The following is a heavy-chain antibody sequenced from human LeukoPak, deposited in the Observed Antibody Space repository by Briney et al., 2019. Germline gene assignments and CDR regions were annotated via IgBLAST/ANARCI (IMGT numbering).Heavy chain of an antibody. Sequence: ASVKVSCKASGYTFTTYAMHWVRQAPGQRLEWMGWINAANGNTKYSQKFQGRVTITRDTSASTAYMELSSLRSEDTAVYYCARFNSAAGTFDYWGQGTLVTVSS. D-gene: IGHD6-19*01. CDR2: INAANGNT. J-gene: IGHJ4*02. CDR3: ARFNSAAGTFDY. V-gene: IGHV1-3*01. CDR1: GYTFTTYA.